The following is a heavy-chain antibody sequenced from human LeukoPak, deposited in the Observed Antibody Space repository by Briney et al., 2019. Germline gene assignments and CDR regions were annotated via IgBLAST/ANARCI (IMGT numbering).Heavy chain of an antibody. Sequence: SETLSLTCAVSGGSFSGYYWTWIRQPRGKGLEWIGEINHSGSANYNPSLKSRVTISLDTSKNQFSLKLGSVTAADTAVYYCARGQGTVTTHWGQGTLVTVSS. CDR2: INHSGSA. D-gene: IGHD4-17*01. V-gene: IGHV4-34*01. J-gene: IGHJ4*02. CDR3: ARGQGTVTTH. CDR1: GGSFSGYY.